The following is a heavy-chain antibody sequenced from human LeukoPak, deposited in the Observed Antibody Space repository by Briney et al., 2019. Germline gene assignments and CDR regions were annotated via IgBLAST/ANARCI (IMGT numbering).Heavy chain of an antibody. V-gene: IGHV4-61*05. CDR1: GGSISHSNYY. D-gene: IGHD3-22*01. CDR2: IYYSGST. J-gene: IGHJ3*02. CDR3: ARDLAYYYDSSGYFLDAFDI. Sequence: SETLSLTCTVSGGSISHSNYYWVWIRQPPGKGLEWIGYIYYSGSTNYNPSLKSRVTISVDTSKNQFSLKLSSVTAADTAVYYCARDLAYYYDSSGYFLDAFDIWGQGTMVTVSS.